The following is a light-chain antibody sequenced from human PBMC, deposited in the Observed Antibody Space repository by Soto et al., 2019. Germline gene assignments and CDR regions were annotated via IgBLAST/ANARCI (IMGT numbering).Light chain of an antibody. Sequence: DIQMTQSPSSLSASVGDRVTITCQASQEISNYLNWYQQKPGKAPKLLIYDASNLETGVPSRFSGSGSGTDFTFTISSLQPEDIATYYCQQYDNLPPFTFGPGTKVDIK. CDR3: QQYDNLPPFT. CDR2: DAS. J-gene: IGKJ3*01. V-gene: IGKV1-33*01. CDR1: QEISNY.